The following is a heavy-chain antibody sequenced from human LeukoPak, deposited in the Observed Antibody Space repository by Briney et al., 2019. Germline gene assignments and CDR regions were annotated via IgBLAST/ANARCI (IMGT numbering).Heavy chain of an antibody. J-gene: IGHJ4*02. CDR3: AGRRANTCNFCFVY. CDR1: GFTVTSNF. Sequence: GGPLRLSCAVSGFTVTSNFMSWVRQAPGKGLEWVSVIYDRGDTYYADSVKGRFAVSRDTSKNTLYLQLNNLEAEDTAVYYCAGRRANTCNFCFVYWGQGTLVTVSS. V-gene: IGHV3-66*02. D-gene: IGHD1-1*01. CDR2: IYDRGDT.